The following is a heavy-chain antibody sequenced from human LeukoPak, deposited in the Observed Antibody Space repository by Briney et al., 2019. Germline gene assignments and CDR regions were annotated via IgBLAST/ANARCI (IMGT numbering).Heavy chain of an antibody. CDR2: IYHSGST. D-gene: IGHD3-9*01. Sequence: SETLSLTCAVSGYSISSGYYWGWIRQPPGKGLEWIGSIYHSGSTYYNPSLKSRVTISVDTSKNQFSLKLSSVTAADTAVYYCAREDYDILTGYSNFDYWGRGTLVTVSS. J-gene: IGHJ4*02. V-gene: IGHV4-38-2*02. CDR3: AREDYDILTGYSNFDY. CDR1: GYSISSGYY.